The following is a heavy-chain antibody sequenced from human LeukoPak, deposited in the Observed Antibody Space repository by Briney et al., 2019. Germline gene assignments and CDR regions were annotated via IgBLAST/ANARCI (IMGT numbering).Heavy chain of an antibody. V-gene: IGHV1-2*02. Sequence: ASVKVSCKASGYTFTGYYMHWVRQAPGQGLEWMGWINPNSGGTNYAQKFQGRVTMTRDTSISTAYMELSRLRSDDTAVYYCARDLEGTAMVPGYWGQGTLVTVSS. CDR2: INPNSGGT. J-gene: IGHJ4*02. CDR3: ARDLEGTAMVPGY. D-gene: IGHD5-18*01. CDR1: GYTFTGYY.